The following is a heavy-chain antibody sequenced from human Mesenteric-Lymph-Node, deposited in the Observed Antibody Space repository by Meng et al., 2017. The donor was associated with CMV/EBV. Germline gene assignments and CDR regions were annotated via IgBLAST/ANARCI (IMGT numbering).Heavy chain of an antibody. V-gene: IGHV7-4-1*02. D-gene: IGHD7-27*01. J-gene: IGHJ4*02. CDR1: GYTFTTSP. CDR3: VRSVYRLGIIY. CDR2: INTETGTP. Sequence: SCEASGYTFTTSPLNCVRQAPGQGLEWLGWINTETGTPTYARGFTGRFVFSLDTSVSTAYLQISSLKADDAAVYYCVRSVYRLGIIYWGQGTLVTVSS.